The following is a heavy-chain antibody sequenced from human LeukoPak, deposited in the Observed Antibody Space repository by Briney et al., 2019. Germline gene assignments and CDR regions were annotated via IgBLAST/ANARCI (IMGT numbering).Heavy chain of an antibody. V-gene: IGHV3-48*03. CDR1: GFTFSYHE. CDR2: ISSSGSVM. Sequence: GGSLRLSCAGSGFTFSYHEMNWVRQAPGKGLEWVSYISSSGSVMWYADSVKGRFTVSRDNAKNSLYLQMHGLTAADTAVYYCARGLDYWGQGTLVTVAS. CDR3: ARGLDY. J-gene: IGHJ4*02.